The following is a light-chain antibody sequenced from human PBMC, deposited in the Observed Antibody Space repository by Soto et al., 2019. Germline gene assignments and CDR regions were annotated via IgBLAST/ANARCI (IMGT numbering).Light chain of an antibody. CDR1: QGISSY. Sequence: DIQLTQSPSFLSASVGDRVTITCRASQGISSYLAWYQQKPGKAPKLLIYAASTLQSGVPSRFSGSGSGTEFTLPISSLQPEDFATYYCQQLNSYSYTFGQGTKLDIK. CDR3: QQLNSYSYT. CDR2: AAS. J-gene: IGKJ2*01. V-gene: IGKV1-9*01.